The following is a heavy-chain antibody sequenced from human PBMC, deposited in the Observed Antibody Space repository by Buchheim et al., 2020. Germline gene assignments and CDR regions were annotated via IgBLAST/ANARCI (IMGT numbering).Heavy chain of an antibody. J-gene: IGHJ5*02. Sequence: QVQLQRWGAGLLKPSETLSLTCAVYGGSFSGYYWSWIRQPPGKGLEWIGEINHSGSTNYNPSLKSRVTISVDTSKNQFSLNLSSVTAADTAVYYCARLRLFAGWFDPWGQGTL. CDR2: INHSGST. CDR1: GGSFSGYY. V-gene: IGHV4-34*01. CDR3: ARLRLFAGWFDP. D-gene: IGHD5-12*01.